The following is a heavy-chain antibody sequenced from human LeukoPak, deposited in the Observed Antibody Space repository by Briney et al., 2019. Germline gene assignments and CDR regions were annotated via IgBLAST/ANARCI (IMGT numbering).Heavy chain of an antibody. CDR2: ISGSGGST. Sequence: PGGSLILSCAASGFTFSSYAMSWVRQAPGKGLEWVSAISGSGGSTYYADSVKGRFTISRDNSKNTLYLQMNSLRAEDTAVYYCVWSLGYCSGGSCPEYFQHWGQGTLVTVSS. D-gene: IGHD2-15*01. CDR3: VWSLGYCSGGSCPEYFQH. J-gene: IGHJ1*01. CDR1: GFTFSSYA. V-gene: IGHV3-23*01.